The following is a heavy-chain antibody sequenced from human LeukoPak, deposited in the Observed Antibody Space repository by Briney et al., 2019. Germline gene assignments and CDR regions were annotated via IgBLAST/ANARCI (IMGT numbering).Heavy chain of an antibody. D-gene: IGHD1-26*01. Sequence: SETLSLTCAVYGGSFSGYYWSWIRQSPGKGLEWIGEINHSGSTNYNPSLKSRVTISVDTSKNQFSLKLSSVTAADTAVYYCARSVGATSDFDYWGQGTLVTVSS. CDR3: ARSVGATSDFDY. J-gene: IGHJ4*02. CDR2: INHSGST. V-gene: IGHV4-34*01. CDR1: GGSFSGYY.